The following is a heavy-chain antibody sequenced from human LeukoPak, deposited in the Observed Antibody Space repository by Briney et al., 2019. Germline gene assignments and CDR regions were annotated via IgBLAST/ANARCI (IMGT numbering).Heavy chain of an antibody. Sequence: SETLSLTCTVSGGSITNYYWSWIRQPPGKGLEWIGYIYYSGSTNYNPSLKSRVTLSVDTSRNQFSLSLRSMTAADTAVYYCARTEPSGTTSHWGQGTLVTVSS. V-gene: IGHV4-59*01. CDR1: GGSITNYY. D-gene: IGHD1-1*01. CDR2: IYYSGST. CDR3: ARTEPSGTTSH. J-gene: IGHJ4*02.